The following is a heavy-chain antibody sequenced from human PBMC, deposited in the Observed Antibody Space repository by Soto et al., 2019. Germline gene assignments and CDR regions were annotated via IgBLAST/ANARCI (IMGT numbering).Heavy chain of an antibody. J-gene: IGHJ4*02. CDR1: DGSISSSTYY. CDR3: ARSCEGRSTYYD. Sequence: PSETLSLTCSVSDGSISSSTYYWGWIRQPPGKGLEWIGNVYYSGTSYYNPSLKSRVTISVDTSKSQFSLKLTSVTAADTAVYYCARSCEGRSTYYDWGQGTVVTVS. V-gene: IGHV4-39*01. CDR2: VYYSGTS. D-gene: IGHD3-3*01.